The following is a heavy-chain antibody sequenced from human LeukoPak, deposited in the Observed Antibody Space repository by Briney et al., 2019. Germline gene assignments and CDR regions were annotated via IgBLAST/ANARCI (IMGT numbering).Heavy chain of an antibody. CDR2: IYYSGMT. J-gene: IGHJ4*02. D-gene: IGHD4-17*01. Sequence: SETLSLTCTVSGGSISSYYWSWIRQPPGKGLEWIGYIYYSGMTNYNPSLKSQVTISLDTSKNQFSLKLSSVTAAETAAYYCASADYDDYYIDFWGQGTLVTVSS. CDR3: ASADYDDYYIDF. V-gene: IGHV4-59*01. CDR1: GGSISSYY.